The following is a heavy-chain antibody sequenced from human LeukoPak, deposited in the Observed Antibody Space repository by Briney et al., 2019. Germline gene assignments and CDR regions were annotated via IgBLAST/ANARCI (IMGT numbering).Heavy chain of an antibody. V-gene: IGHV4-34*01. Sequence: SETLSLTCAVYGGSFSGYYWSWIRQPPGKGLEWIGEINHSGSTNYNPSLKSRVTISVDTSKNQSSLKLRSVTAADTAVYYCARGQDGNHRVNYYYYYMDVWGKGTTVTVSS. CDR3: ARGQDGNHRVNYYYYYMDV. CDR1: GGSFSGYY. D-gene: IGHD1-14*01. J-gene: IGHJ6*03. CDR2: INHSGST.